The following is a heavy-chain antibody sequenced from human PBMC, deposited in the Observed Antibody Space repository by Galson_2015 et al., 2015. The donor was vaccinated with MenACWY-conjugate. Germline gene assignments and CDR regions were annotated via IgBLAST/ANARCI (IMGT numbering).Heavy chain of an antibody. CDR1: GFSFSSYW. Sequence: SLRLSCAASGFSFSSYWMHWVRQLPGQGPVWVSRINSDGSSTSYADSVKGRFTITRDNAKNTLYLQMGSLRAEDTAVYYCARKGPNGRPPDGFDIWGQGTMVTVSS. V-gene: IGHV3-74*01. CDR3: ARKGPNGRPPDGFDI. CDR2: INSDGSST. D-gene: IGHD2-8*01. J-gene: IGHJ3*02.